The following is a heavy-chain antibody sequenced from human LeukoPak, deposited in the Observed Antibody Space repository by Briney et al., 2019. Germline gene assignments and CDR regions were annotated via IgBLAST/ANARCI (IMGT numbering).Heavy chain of an antibody. J-gene: IGHJ4*02. CDR1: GYAFSIYG. CDR3: AKDSTGSSPDY. CDR2: ITGSGDDA. Sequence: PGGSLRLSCAASGYAFSIYGMSWLRQAPGKGLEWVSAITGSGDDAYYADSVHGRFTMSRDNSKSTLYLQMNSLRVEDTALYYCAKDSTGSSPDYWGQGTLVTVSS. D-gene: IGHD1-26*01. V-gene: IGHV3-23*01.